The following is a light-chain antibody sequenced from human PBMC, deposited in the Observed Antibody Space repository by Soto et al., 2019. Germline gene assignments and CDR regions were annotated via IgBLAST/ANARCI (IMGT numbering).Light chain of an antibody. CDR2: GAS. CDR1: QSVSSSY. Sequence: VPLSGKASQSVSSSYLTWYQQKPGQAPRLLIYGASTRATSIPSRFSGSGSGTDFTLTISSLQSEDFAAYYCQQCNSCRMTFGQGTRLEIK. CDR3: QQCNSCRMT. J-gene: IGKJ5*01. V-gene: IGKV3D-7*01.